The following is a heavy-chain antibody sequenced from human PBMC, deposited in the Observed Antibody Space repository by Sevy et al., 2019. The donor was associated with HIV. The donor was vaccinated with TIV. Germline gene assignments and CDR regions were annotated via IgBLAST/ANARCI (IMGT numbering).Heavy chain of an antibody. CDR3: ARSLGITIFGVVINTDYYDYGMDV. CDR1: GFTVSSNY. CDR2: IYSGGST. J-gene: IGHJ6*02. V-gene: IGHV3-53*01. D-gene: IGHD3-3*01. Sequence: GGSLRLSCAASGFTVSSNYMSWVRQAPGKGLEWVSVIYSGGSTYYADSVKGRFTISRDNSKNTLYLQMNSLRAEDTAVYYCARSLGITIFGVVINTDYYDYGMDVWGQGTTVTVSS.